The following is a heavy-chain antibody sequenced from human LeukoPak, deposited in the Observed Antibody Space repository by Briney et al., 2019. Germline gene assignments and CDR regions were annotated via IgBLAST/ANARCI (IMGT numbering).Heavy chain of an antibody. V-gene: IGHV3-49*03. CDR1: GFTFGDYA. CDR3: SAGEGTYYYDSSGYYPYLDY. Sequence: GGSLRLSCTASGFTFGDYAMSWFRQAPGKGLEWVGFIRSKAYGGATEYAASVKGRFTISRDDSKSIAYLQMNSLKTEDTAVYYCSAGEGTYYYDSSGYYPYLDYWGQGTLVTVSS. D-gene: IGHD3-22*01. J-gene: IGHJ4*02. CDR2: IRSKAYGGAT.